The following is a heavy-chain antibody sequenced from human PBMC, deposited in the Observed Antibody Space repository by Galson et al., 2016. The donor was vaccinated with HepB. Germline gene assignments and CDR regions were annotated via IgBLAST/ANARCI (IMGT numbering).Heavy chain of an antibody. CDR3: AGVQYYCDTTRRVYYDYGMDV. D-gene: IGHD3-22*01. Sequence: SLRLSCAASGFTFRRFWMTWVRQAPGKGLEWVANIKEDGREQQYADSVKGRFTISRDNARNSLFLQMNSLRVEDTAVYYCAGVQYYCDTTRRVYYDYGMDVGGHGTTVTVSS. V-gene: IGHV3-7*03. CDR2: IKEDGREQ. J-gene: IGHJ6*02. CDR1: GFTFRRFW.